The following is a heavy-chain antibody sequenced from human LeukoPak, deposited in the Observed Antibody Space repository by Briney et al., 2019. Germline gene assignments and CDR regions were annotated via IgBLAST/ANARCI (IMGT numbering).Heavy chain of an antibody. J-gene: IGHJ6*03. CDR2: IYYSGST. CDR3: ARHNHDFWGGYYVYYYYYYMDV. Sequence: PSETLSLTCTVSGGSISSSSYYWGWIRQPPGKGLEWIGSIYYSGSTYYNPSLKSRVTISVDTSKNQFSLKLSSVTAADTAVYYCARHNHDFWGGYYVYYYYYYMDVWGKGTTVTVSS. CDR1: GGSISSSSYY. V-gene: IGHV4-39*01. D-gene: IGHD3-3*01.